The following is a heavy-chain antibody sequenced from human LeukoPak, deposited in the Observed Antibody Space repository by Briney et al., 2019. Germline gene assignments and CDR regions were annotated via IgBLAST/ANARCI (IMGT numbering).Heavy chain of an antibody. D-gene: IGHD5-18*01. J-gene: IGHJ4*02. CDR3: ARDLRGERGYSYGYFDY. CDR1: GFTFSSYA. V-gene: IGHV3-30*04. CDR2: ISYDGSNK. Sequence: GGSLRLSWAASGFTFSSYAIHWVSHAAGKGLEWVAVISYDGSNKSYPDSLKGRFTISRDNSKNPLYLQMNSLQAEDTAVYYCARDLRGERGYSYGYFDYWRQETLVTVSS.